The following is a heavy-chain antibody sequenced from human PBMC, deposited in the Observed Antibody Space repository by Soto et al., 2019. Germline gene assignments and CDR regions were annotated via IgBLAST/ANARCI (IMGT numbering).Heavy chain of an antibody. Sequence: GGSLRLSCTASGFTFRTYAMHWVRQAPGTGLEWVAVISYEGSNIYYADSVKGRFTISRDDSKKTLYLQMNSLRPEDTAVYYCARDLTAVAGSYFYAMDVWGQGXTVTVSS. CDR2: ISYEGSNI. CDR1: GFTFRTYA. CDR3: ARDLTAVAGSYFYAMDV. V-gene: IGHV3-30-3*01. J-gene: IGHJ6*02. D-gene: IGHD6-19*01.